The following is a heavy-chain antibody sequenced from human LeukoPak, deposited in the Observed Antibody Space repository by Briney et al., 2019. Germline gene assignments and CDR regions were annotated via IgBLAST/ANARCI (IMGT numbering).Heavy chain of an antibody. J-gene: IGHJ3*02. D-gene: IGHD3-10*01. CDR2: IYDSGRT. CDR1: GGSITSAGYY. V-gene: IGHV4-31*03. Sequence: SQTLSLTCTVSGGSITSAGYYWTWIRQHPEKGLGWIGYIYDSGRTYYNPSLKSRVTISVDMSKNQFSLKLSSVTAADTAVYYCERGEYYGSGSYNAFDIWGQGTLVTVSS. CDR3: ERGEYYGSGSYNAFDI.